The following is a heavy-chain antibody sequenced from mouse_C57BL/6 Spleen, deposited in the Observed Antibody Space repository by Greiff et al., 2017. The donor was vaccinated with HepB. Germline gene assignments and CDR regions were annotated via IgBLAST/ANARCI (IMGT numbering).Heavy chain of an antibody. CDR2: ISSGGSYT. CDR3: ARQRGSTVVADV. D-gene: IGHD1-1*01. V-gene: IGHV5-6*01. J-gene: IGHJ1*03. CDR1: GFTFSSYG. Sequence: DVHLVESGGDLVKPGGSLKLSCAASGFTFSSYGMSWVRQTPDKRLEWVATISSGGSYTYYPDSVKGRFTISRDNAKNTLYLQMSSLKSEDTAMYYCARQRGSTVVADVWGTGTTVTVSS.